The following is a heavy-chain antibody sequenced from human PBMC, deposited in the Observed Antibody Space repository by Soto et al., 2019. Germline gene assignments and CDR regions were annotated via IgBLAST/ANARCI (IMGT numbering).Heavy chain of an antibody. D-gene: IGHD6-19*01. V-gene: IGHV3-23*01. CDR2: VSGSGNNT. CDR1: GFTFSTYV. J-gene: IGHJ4*02. CDR3: AKAAHRGGWPHFDY. Sequence: GGSLRLSCPASGFTFSTYVMSWVRQAPGKGLEWVSAVSGSGNNTFYADSVKGRFTISRDDSKNTLYLQMHSLRAEDTAVYYCAKAAHRGGWPHFDYWGQGTLVTVSS.